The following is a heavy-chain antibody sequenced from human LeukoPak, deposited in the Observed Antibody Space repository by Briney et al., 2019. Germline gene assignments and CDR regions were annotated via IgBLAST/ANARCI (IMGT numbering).Heavy chain of an antibody. J-gene: IGHJ6*03. Sequence: ASVKVSCKASGGTFSSYSINCVGQAPGQELEWMGWISAYNGNTNYAQKLQGRVTMTTHTSTSTAYMELRSLRSDDTAVYYCARDGDRAYYYYYMDVWGKGTTVTISS. CDR3: ARDGDRAYYYYYMDV. V-gene: IGHV1-18*01. CDR1: GGTFSSYS. D-gene: IGHD7-27*01. CDR2: ISAYNGNT.